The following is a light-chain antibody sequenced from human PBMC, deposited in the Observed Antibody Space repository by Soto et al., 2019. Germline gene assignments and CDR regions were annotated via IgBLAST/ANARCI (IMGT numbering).Light chain of an antibody. Sequence: DIQMTQSPSTLSASIGDRVTITCRASESIRTWLAWYQHKPGKAPKFLIYDASSLESGVPSRFSGSGSGTEFTLTISNRQPDDFATYFCQQYNNYPRTFGQGTKVEIK. J-gene: IGKJ1*01. V-gene: IGKV1-5*01. CDR2: DAS. CDR1: ESIRTW. CDR3: QQYNNYPRT.